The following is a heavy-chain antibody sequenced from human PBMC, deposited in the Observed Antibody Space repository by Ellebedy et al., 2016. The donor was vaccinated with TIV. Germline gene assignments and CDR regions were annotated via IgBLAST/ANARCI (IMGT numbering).Heavy chain of an antibody. CDR1: GYTFTTYG. V-gene: IGHV1-18*04. J-gene: IGHJ4*02. Sequence: AASVKVSCKASGYTFTTYGINWVRQAPGQGLEWMGWISTYNGNTNYAQKLQGRVTMTTDTSTSTAYMELRSLRSDDTSVYYCARRKGSGSYYKDYWGQGTLVTVSS. CDR3: ARRKGSGSYYKDY. D-gene: IGHD3-10*01. CDR2: ISTYNGNT.